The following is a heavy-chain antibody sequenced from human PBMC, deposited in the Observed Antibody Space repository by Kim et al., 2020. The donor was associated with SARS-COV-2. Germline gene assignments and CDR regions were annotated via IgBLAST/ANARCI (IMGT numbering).Heavy chain of an antibody. CDR1: GLTFGRYA. Sequence: GGSLRLSCEASGLTFGRYAMSWARQAPGKGLEWVSTISDGGVRTHYADSVKGRFTISRDNSKSTLFLHMNSLRAEDTAVYYCEASDYWGQGSLVTVSS. J-gene: IGHJ4*02. CDR3: EASDY. V-gene: IGHV3-23*01. CDR2: ISDGGVRT.